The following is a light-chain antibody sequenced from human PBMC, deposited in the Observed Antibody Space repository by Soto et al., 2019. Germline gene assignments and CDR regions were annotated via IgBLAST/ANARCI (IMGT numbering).Light chain of an antibody. CDR1: SSNIGGNT. J-gene: IGLJ1*01. CDR2: FNN. V-gene: IGLV1-44*01. CDR3: ASWDDGLDGHV. Sequence: QSVLTQPPSASGTPGQRVTISCSGSSSNIGGNTVNWYQQLPGTAPKLLIFFNNQRPSGVPDRFSGSKSGTSASLAISGLQSEDDADYYCASWDDGLDGHVFGTGTKLTVL.